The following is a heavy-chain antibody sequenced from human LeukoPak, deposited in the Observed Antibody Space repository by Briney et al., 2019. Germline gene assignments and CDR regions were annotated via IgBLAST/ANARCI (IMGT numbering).Heavy chain of an antibody. CDR2: ISAYNGNT. CDR3: ARDNITPPYNWFDP. CDR1: GYTFTSYG. V-gene: IGHV1-18*01. J-gene: IGHJ5*02. D-gene: IGHD2/OR15-2a*01. Sequence: ASVKVSCKASGYTFTSYGISWVRQAPGQGLEWMGWISAYNGNTNYAQKLQGRVTMTTDTSTSTAYMELRSLRSDDTAVYYCARDNITPPYNWFDPWGQGTLVTVSS.